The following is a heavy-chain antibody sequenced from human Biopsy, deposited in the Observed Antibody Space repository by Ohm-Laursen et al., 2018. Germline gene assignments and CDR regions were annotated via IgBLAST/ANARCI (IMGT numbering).Heavy chain of an antibody. J-gene: IGHJ5*02. CDR2: IYTSGIT. CDR3: ARDRDRRGWFDP. CDR1: GGSISDYF. D-gene: IGHD1-14*01. Sequence: SETLSLTCTVSGGSISDYFWSWIRQPAGKGLEWIGQIYTSGITNYNPSLKSRVTMSVDTFKNKFSLRVSSVTAADTAVYYCARDRDRRGWFDPWGQGTLVTVSS. V-gene: IGHV4-4*07.